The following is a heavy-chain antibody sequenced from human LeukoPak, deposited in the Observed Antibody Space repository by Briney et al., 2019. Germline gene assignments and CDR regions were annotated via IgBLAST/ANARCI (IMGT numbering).Heavy chain of an antibody. CDR1: GFTFSGFA. D-gene: IGHD1-26*01. CDR2: ISAGSSNK. V-gene: IGHV3-23*01. Sequence: GGSLRLSCAASGFTFSGFAMSWVRQAPGRGLEWVSSISAGSSNKYYADSVKGGSTISRDNSKNTLYLQVNSLRAEDTAIYYCAKGKAVVGATGPDYWGQGTLVTVSS. J-gene: IGHJ4*02. CDR3: AKGKAVVGATGPDY.